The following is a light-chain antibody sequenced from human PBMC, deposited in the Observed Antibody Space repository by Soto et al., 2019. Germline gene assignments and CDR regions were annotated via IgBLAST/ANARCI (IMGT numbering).Light chain of an antibody. Sequence: QSVLTQPASVSGSPGQSITISCSGTIGDIGVYKYVSWYRQDPGEAPKLIIYDVDYRPSWVSDRFSGSKSGNTASLTISGLQAEDEAEYFCSSYSSSTTPVLFGGGTKVTVL. CDR2: DVD. CDR1: IGDIGVYKY. V-gene: IGLV2-14*01. CDR3: SSYSSSTTPVL. J-gene: IGLJ2*01.